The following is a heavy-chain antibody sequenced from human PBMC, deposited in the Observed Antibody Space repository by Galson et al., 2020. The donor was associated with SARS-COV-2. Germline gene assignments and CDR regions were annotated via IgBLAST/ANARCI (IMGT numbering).Heavy chain of an antibody. V-gene: IGHV3-33*01. J-gene: IGHJ5*02. CDR2: IWYDGSNK. D-gene: IGHD3-22*01. CDR1: GFTFSSYG. CDR3: ARAGRGHYDSSGYYTLFDP. Sequence: QAGGSLTLSCAASGFTFSSYGMHWVRQAPGKGLEWVAVIWYDGSNKYYADSVKGRFTISRDNSKNTLYLQMNSLRAEDTAVYYCARAGRGHYDSSGYYTLFDPWGQGTLVTVSS.